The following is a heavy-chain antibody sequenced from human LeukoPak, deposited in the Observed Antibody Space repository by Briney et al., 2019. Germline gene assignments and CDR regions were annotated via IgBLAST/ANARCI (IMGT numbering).Heavy chain of an antibody. CDR2: ISYDGSNK. CDR1: GFTFSSYG. Sequence: PGRSLRLSCAASGFTFSSYGMHWVRQAPGKGLEWVAVISYDGSNKYYADSVKGRFTISRDNSKNTLYLQMNSLRAEDTAVYYCAKTLTGTTDYWGQGTLVTVSS. D-gene: IGHD1-20*01. J-gene: IGHJ4*02. V-gene: IGHV3-30*18. CDR3: AKTLTGTTDY.